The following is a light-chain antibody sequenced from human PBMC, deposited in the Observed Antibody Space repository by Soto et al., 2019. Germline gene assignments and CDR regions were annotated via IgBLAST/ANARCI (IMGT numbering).Light chain of an antibody. CDR3: QQCATSPRT. CDR2: DAS. J-gene: IGKJ1*01. Sequence: EIVLTQSPGTLSLSPGERATLSCRASQTVENNYLAWYQQRPGQAPRLLVDDASRRAAGIPDRFSGSGSGTDFTLTINRLEPEDFAVYYCQQCATSPRTFGQGTKVELK. V-gene: IGKV3-20*01. CDR1: QTVENNY.